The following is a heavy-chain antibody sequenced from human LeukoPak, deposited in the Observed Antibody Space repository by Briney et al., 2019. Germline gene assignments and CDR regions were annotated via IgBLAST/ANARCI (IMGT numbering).Heavy chain of an antibody. Sequence: GGSLRLSCAASGFTFDDYAMHWVRQAPGKGLEWVSGVSWNSGSIGYADSVKGRFTISRDNAKNSLYLQMNSLRAEDTALYYCAKAPQPVVPAAYFDYWGQGTLVTVSS. CDR2: VSWNSGSI. D-gene: IGHD2-2*01. CDR1: GFTFDDYA. CDR3: AKAPQPVVPAAYFDY. V-gene: IGHV3-9*01. J-gene: IGHJ4*02.